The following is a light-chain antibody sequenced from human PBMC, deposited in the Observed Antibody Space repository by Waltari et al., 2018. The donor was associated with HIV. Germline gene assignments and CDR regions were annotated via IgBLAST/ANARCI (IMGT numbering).Light chain of an antibody. CDR3: HQYATSPLT. CDR1: QSVSNTY. J-gene: IGKJ4*01. CDR2: DIS. V-gene: IGKV3-20*01. Sequence: EIVLTQSPGTLSLSPGERATLSCRARQSVSNTYLAWYQQRPGQAPRLVMYDISTRATDIPYRFSGSGSVTDFTLTISRLEPEDFAVYYCHQYATSPLTFGGGTKVEIK.